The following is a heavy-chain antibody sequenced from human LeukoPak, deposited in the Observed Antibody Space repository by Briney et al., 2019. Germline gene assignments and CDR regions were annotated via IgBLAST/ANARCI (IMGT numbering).Heavy chain of an antibody. CDR1: GFTFSTFA. J-gene: IGHJ4*02. CDR2: VSFDGTNK. V-gene: IGHV3-30*15. CDR3: ARDWGVYDIAGYYS. D-gene: IGHD3-22*01. Sequence: PGGSRRLSCAASGFTFSTFAMVWVRQAPGKGLEWVSLVSFDGTNKFYADSVKGRFTISRDNSKNTLYLQMSSLRAEDTAVYYCARDWGVYDIAGYYSWGQGTLVTVSS.